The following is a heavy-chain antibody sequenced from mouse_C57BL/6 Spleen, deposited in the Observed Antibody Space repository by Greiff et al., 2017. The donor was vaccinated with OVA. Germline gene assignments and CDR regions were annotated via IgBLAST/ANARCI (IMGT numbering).Heavy chain of an antibody. D-gene: IGHD2-4*01. V-gene: IGHV1-15*01. CDR2: IDPETGGT. CDR3: TNDYDDGDFDY. J-gene: IGHJ2*01. CDR1: GYTFTDYE. Sequence: QVQLKESGAELVRPGASVTLSCKASGYTFTDYEMHWVKQTPVHGLEWIGAIDPETGGTAYNQKFKGKAILTADKSSSTAYMELRSLTSEDSAVYYCTNDYDDGDFDYWGQGTTLTVSS.